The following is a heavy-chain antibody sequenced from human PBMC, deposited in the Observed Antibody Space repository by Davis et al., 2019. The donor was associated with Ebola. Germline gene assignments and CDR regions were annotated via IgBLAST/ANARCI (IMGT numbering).Heavy chain of an antibody. CDR1: GFSFSSFG. Sequence: GGSLRLSCAASGFSFSSFGMHWVRQPPGKGLEWVAFIRYDGSNKYYTDSVKGRFTISRDNPKNTLYLQMNSLRAEDTAVYYCAKVIVGHRNLDLWGRGTLVRVSS. CDR2: IRYDGSNK. D-gene: IGHD1-26*01. CDR3: AKVIVGHRNLDL. J-gene: IGHJ2*01. V-gene: IGHV3-30*02.